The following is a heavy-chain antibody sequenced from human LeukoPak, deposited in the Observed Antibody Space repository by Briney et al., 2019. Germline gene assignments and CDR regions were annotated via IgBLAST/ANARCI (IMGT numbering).Heavy chain of an antibody. CDR1: GFTFSSYA. CDR2: LSGSGGST. CDR3: AKDLGVVPAADFDY. Sequence: GGSLRLSCAASGFTFSSYAMSWVRQAPGKGLEWVSSLSGSGGSTYYADSVKGRFTISRDNPKNTLYLQMNSLRAEDTAVYYCAKDLGVVPAADFDYWGQGTLVTVSS. J-gene: IGHJ4*02. V-gene: IGHV3-23*01. D-gene: IGHD2-2*01.